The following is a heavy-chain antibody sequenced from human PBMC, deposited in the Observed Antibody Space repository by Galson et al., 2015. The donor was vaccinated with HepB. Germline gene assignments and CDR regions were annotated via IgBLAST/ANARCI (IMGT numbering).Heavy chain of an antibody. CDR2: IIPIFGTA. D-gene: IGHD3-9*01. Sequence: SVKVSCKASGGTFSSYGISWVRQAPGQGLEWMGGIIPIFGTAENAQKFQGRVTITADESTNTAHMDLSSLRSEDTAVYYCARGDILADYHTGYFDHWGQEPWSPSPQ. J-gene: IGHJ4*01. V-gene: IGHV1-69*13. CDR1: GGTFSSYG. CDR3: ARGDILADYHTGYFDH.